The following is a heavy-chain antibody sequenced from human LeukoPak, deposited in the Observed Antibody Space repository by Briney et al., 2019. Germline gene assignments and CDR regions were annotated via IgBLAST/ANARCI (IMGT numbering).Heavy chain of an antibody. CDR1: GFSFTNFA. J-gene: IGHJ6*04. CDR2: ISSSGSTI. Sequence: GGSLRLSCEASGFSFTNFAMNWVRQAPGKGLEWVSYISSSGSTIYYADSVKGRFTISRDNAKNSLYLQMNSLRAEDTAVYYCAELGITMIGGVWGKGTTVTISS. D-gene: IGHD3-10*02. CDR3: AELGITMIGGV. V-gene: IGHV3-48*03.